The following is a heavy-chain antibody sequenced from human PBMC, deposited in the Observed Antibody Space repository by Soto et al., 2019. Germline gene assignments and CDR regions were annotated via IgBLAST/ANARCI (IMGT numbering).Heavy chain of an antibody. CDR2: ISGSGGST. Sequence: STVSGVTSRNHAVSRIRKAQGKGLEWVSAISGSGGSTYYADSVKGRFTISRDNSKNTMYLQMNSLRAEDTAVYYCAKDFLVLERQMAQQYDSWARHAWGHGLPVTVS. CDR3: AKDFLVLERQMAQQYDSWARHA. D-gene: IGHD3-3*01. CDR1: GVTSRNHA. J-gene: IGHJ6*01. V-gene: IGHV3-23*01.